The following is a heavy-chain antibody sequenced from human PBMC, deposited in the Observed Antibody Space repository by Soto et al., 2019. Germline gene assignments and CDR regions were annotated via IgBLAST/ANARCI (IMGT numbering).Heavy chain of an antibody. CDR1: GNSLMELS. D-gene: IGHD2-21*01. CDR3: ATTWPFCGGDCSTALDF. V-gene: IGHV1-24*01. Sequence: QVHLLQSGAEVKKPGASVKVSCKVSGNSLMELSMHWVRQGPGKGLEWMGGLDPEDGVTRYAPKFRGRVTMTEDTSTDTAYMELRSLTSEDTAVYFCATTWPFCGGDCSTALDFWGQGTMVTVSS. CDR2: LDPEDGVT. J-gene: IGHJ3*01.